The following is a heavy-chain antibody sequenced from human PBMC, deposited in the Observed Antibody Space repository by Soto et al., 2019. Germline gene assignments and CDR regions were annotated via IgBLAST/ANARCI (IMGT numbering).Heavy chain of an antibody. CDR3: TKIYYFDS. V-gene: IGHV3-23*01. CDR2: IHIVGGNT. J-gene: IGHJ4*02. Sequence: VQLLESGGGLVQPGGSLRLSCAASGFTFSNYAMSWVRQAPGKALEWVSSIHIVGGNTNYADSVRGRFTMSRDDSKNTVFLQMNSLRAEDTAIYYCTKIYYFDSWGQGTLITVSS. CDR1: GFTFSNYA.